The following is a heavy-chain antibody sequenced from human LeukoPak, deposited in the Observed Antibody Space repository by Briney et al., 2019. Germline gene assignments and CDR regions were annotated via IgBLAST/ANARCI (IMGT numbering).Heavy chain of an antibody. CDR2: ISAYNGNT. J-gene: IGHJ3*02. CDR3: ARDLSPIVVVPAAMGAFDI. Sequence: GASVKVSCKASGYTFTSYGISWVRQAPGQGLEWMGWISAYNGNTNYAQKLQGRVTMTTDTSTSTAYMELRSLRSDDTAVYYCARDLSPIVVVPAAMGAFDIWGQGTMVTVSS. D-gene: IGHD2-2*01. V-gene: IGHV1-18*01. CDR1: GYTFTSYG.